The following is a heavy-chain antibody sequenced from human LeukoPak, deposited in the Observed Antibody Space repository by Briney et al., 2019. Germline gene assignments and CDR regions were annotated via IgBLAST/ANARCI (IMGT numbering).Heavy chain of an antibody. Sequence: QSGGSLRLSCAASGFTVSSNYMSWVRQAPGKGLEWVTSISGSGATTDYADSVKGRFSISRDNSKNTLYLQMNSLRAEDTALYFCAKRGGSGLSRQFDYWGQGTQVTVSS. CDR3: AKRGGSGLSRQFDY. CDR2: ISGSGATT. V-gene: IGHV3-23*01. CDR1: GFTVSSNY. J-gene: IGHJ4*02. D-gene: IGHD3-10*01.